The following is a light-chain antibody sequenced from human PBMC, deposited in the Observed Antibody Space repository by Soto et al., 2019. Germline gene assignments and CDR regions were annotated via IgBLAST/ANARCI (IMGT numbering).Light chain of an antibody. J-gene: IGLJ2*01. CDR3: CSYRSGRTLI. Sequence: QSALTQPASVSGSPGQSITISCTGTSSDIGGYNYVSWYQQHPGKAPKLIIYDVSNRPSGVSNRFSGSKSGNTASLTISGLQAVDEADYYCCSYRSGRTLIFGGGTNLTVL. CDR2: DVS. CDR1: SSDIGGYNY. V-gene: IGLV2-14*01.